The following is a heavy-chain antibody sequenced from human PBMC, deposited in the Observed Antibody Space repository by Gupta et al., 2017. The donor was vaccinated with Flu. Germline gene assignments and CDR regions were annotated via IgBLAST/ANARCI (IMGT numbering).Heavy chain of an antibody. V-gene: IGHV3-30-3*01. Sequence: ASGFTFSSYAMHWVRQAPGKGLEWVAVISYDGSNKYYADSVKGRFTISRDNSKNTLYLQMNSLRAEDTAVYYCARGGDYGGNIFDYWGQGTLVTVSS. CDR1: GFTFSSYA. D-gene: IGHD4-17*01. CDR2: ISYDGSNK. J-gene: IGHJ4*02. CDR3: ARGGDYGGNIFDY.